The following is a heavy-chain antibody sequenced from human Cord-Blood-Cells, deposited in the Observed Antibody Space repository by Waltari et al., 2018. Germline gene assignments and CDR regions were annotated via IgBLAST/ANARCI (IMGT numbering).Heavy chain of an antibody. CDR2: ISYDGSNK. V-gene: IGHV3-30-3*01. CDR3: ARDQTEGTNWFDP. D-gene: IGHD1-1*01. Sequence: QVQLVESGGGVVQPGRSLRLSCAASGFTFSSYAMHWVRQAPGKGLEWVAVISYDGSNKYYADSVKGRFTISRDNSKNTLYLQMNSLRAEDTAVYYCARDQTEGTNWFDPWGQGTLVTVSS. CDR1: GFTFSSYA. J-gene: IGHJ5*02.